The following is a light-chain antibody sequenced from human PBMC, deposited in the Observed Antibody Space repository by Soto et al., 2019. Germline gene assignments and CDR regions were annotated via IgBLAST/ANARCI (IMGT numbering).Light chain of an antibody. Sequence: QSALTQPASVSGSPGQSITISCTGTSSDVGSYNLVSWYQQHPGKAPKLMIYEVTKRPSGVSNRFSGSKSDNTASLTISGLQAEDEADYYCCSYAGSRTFVVFGGGTKLTVL. CDR3: CSYAGSRTFVV. V-gene: IGLV2-23*02. J-gene: IGLJ2*01. CDR1: SSDVGSYNL. CDR2: EVT.